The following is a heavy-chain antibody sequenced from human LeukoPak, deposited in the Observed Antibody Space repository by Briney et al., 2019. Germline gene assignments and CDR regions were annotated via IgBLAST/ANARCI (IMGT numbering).Heavy chain of an antibody. Sequence: SETLSLTCTVSGGSISSYYWSWIRQPPGKGLEWIGYIYYSGSTNYNPSLKSRVTISVDTSKNQFSLKLSSVTAADTAVYYCARENHGSGSYVGPVDYWGQGTLVTVSS. D-gene: IGHD3-10*01. J-gene: IGHJ4*02. V-gene: IGHV4-59*12. CDR2: IYYSGST. CDR3: ARENHGSGSYVGPVDY. CDR1: GGSISSYY.